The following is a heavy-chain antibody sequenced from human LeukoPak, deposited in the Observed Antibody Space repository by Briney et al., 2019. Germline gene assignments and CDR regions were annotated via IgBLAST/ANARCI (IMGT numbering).Heavy chain of an antibody. CDR3: AREPAVEYSSSDY. V-gene: IGHV3-30-3*01. CDR2: ISYDGSNK. J-gene: IGHJ4*02. D-gene: IGHD6-6*01. CDR1: GFTFSSYA. Sequence: GGSLRLSCAASGFTFSSYAMHWVRQAPGKGLEWVAVISYDGSNKYYADSVKGRFTISRDNSKNTLYLQMNSLRAEDTAVYYCAREPAVEYSSSDYWGQGTLVTVSS.